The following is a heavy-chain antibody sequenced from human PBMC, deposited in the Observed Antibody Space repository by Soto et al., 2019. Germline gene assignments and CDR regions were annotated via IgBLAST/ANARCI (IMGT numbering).Heavy chain of an antibody. CDR2: ISHSGST. Sequence: QVQLQQWGAGLLKPSETLSLTCAVSSGPFSGYYWSWIRQSPGKGLEWIGEISHSGSTNYNPSLKSRVTISVDTAKNQFSLKLSSVTAADTAVYYCAISYITNEAGDIWGQGTLVTVSS. CDR3: AISYITNEAGDI. D-gene: IGHD6-19*01. J-gene: IGHJ3*02. CDR1: SGPFSGYY. V-gene: IGHV4-34*01.